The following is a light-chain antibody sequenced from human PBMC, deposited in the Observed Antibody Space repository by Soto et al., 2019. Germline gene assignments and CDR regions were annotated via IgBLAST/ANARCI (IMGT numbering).Light chain of an antibody. CDR3: QQYNSYLYT. CDR1: QSISSW. Sequence: DIQMTQSPSTLSASVGDRVSITCWASQSISSWLAWYQQKPGKAPNLLIYKASSLESGVPSRFSGSGSGTEFTLTISSLQPDDFATYYCQQYNSYLYTFGQGTKVDIK. V-gene: IGKV1-5*03. J-gene: IGKJ2*01. CDR2: KAS.